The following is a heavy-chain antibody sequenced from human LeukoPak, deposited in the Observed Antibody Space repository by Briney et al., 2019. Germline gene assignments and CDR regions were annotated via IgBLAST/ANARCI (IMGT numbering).Heavy chain of an antibody. Sequence: SETLSLTCTVSGYSISSGYYWGWIRQPPGKGLVWIGSIYLSGSTSYNPSLASRVTISVDPSTNHFSMKLSSVTAADTAVYYWARAPGIAAAGFDYWGQGTLVTVSS. CDR1: GYSISSGYY. CDR3: ARAPGIAAAGFDY. D-gene: IGHD6-13*01. J-gene: IGHJ4*02. V-gene: IGHV4-38-2*02. CDR2: IYLSGST.